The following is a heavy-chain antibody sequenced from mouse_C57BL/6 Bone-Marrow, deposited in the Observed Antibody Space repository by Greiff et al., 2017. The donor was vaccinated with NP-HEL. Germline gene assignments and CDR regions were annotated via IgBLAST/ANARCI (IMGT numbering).Heavy chain of an antibody. Sequence: EVHLVESGGGLVKPGGSLKLSCAASGFTFSSYAMSWVRQTPEKRLEWVATISDGGSYTYYPDNVKGRFTISRDNAKNNLYLQMSHLKSEDTAMYYCARYDGPYWGQGTTLTVSS. V-gene: IGHV5-4*01. CDR1: GFTFSSYA. CDR3: ARYDGPY. D-gene: IGHD2-3*01. J-gene: IGHJ2*01. CDR2: ISDGGSYT.